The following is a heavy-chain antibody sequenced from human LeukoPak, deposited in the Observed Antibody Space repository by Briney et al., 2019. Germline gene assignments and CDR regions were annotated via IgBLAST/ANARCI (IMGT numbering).Heavy chain of an antibody. CDR1: GGSISGYY. J-gene: IGHJ4*02. D-gene: IGHD1-26*01. Sequence: SETLSLTCTVSGGSISGYYWSWIRQPPGKGLEWIGYIYYSGSTNYNPSLKSRVTISVDSSKNQFSLKLSSVTAADTAVYYCARGREWEPKVFDYWGQGTLVTVSS. V-gene: IGHV4-59*01. CDR3: ARGREWEPKVFDY. CDR2: IYYSGST.